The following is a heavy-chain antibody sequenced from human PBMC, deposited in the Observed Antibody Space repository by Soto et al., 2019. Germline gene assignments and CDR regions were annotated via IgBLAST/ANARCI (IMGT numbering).Heavy chain of an antibody. D-gene: IGHD3-16*01. V-gene: IGHV4-34*01. CDR2: INDSGNT. Sequence: PSETLSLTCAVSGGSFRGYLWSWIRQSPAKGLEWIGEINDSGNTYYNPSFKSRLTISVDTSTSQISLRLTSVTAADSAVYYCQGGDFWGQGTRVTVSS. J-gene: IGHJ4*02. CDR3: QGGDF. CDR1: GGSFRGYL.